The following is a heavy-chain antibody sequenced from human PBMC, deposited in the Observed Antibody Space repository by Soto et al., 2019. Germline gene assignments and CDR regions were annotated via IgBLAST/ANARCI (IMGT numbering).Heavy chain of an antibody. CDR1: GFTFSDYY. CDR3: VRNLASGGTYYFDY. CDR2: VRNKANSYTT. D-gene: IGHD2-15*01. V-gene: IGHV3-72*01. J-gene: IGHJ4*02. Sequence: EVQLVESGGGLVEPGGSLRLSCAASGFTFSDYYMDWVRQAPGKGLEWIGRVRNKANSYTTEYAASVRGRFTVSRDDSKNSLYLQMNSLKTEDTAMYYCVRNLASGGTYYFDYWGQGTLVTVSS.